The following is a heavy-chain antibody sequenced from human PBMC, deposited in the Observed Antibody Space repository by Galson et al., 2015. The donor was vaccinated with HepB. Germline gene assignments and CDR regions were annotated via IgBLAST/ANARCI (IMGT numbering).Heavy chain of an antibody. Sequence: SLRLSCAASAFPFSSSGMHWVRQAPGKGLELLADIWHDGSNKNYADAVKGRFTLSSDNSKNTLYLQMNSLSAEDTAVYYCATDRREYYDILSGWGVMDVWGPGASVSASS. CDR2: IWHDGSNK. J-gene: IGHJ6*02. CDR3: ATDRREYYDILSGWGVMDV. CDR1: AFPFSSSG. V-gene: IGHV3-33*01. D-gene: IGHD3-9*01.